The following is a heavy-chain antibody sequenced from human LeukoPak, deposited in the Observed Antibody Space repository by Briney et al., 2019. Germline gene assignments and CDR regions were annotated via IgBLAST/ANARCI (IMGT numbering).Heavy chain of an antibody. CDR2: IYPGDSDT. CDR1: GYSFTSYW. CDR3: ARLRVVPAAIGLDAFDI. D-gene: IGHD2-2*02. Sequence: GESLKISCKGSGYSFTSYWIGWVRQMPGKGLEWMGIIYPGDSDTRYSPSFQGQVTISADKSINTAYLQWSSLKASDTAMYYCARLRVVPAAIGLDAFDIWGQGTMVTVSS. J-gene: IGHJ3*02. V-gene: IGHV5-51*01.